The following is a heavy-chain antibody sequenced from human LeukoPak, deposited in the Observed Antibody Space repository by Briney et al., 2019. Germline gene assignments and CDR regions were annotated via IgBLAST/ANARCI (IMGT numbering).Heavy chain of an antibody. CDR1: GGTFSSYA. CDR3: ARDFGIAAAGIDY. Sequence: SVKVSCKASGGTFSSYAISWVRQAPGQGLEWMGRIIPIFGTANYAQKFQGRVTITTDESTSTAYMELSSLRSEDTAVYYCARDFGIAAAGIDYCGQGTLVTVSS. V-gene: IGHV1-69*05. D-gene: IGHD6-13*01. CDR2: IIPIFGTA. J-gene: IGHJ4*02.